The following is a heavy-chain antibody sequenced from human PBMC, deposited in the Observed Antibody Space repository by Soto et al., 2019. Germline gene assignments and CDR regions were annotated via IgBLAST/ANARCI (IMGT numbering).Heavy chain of an antibody. D-gene: IGHD3-3*01. Sequence: GGSLRLSCAASGFTFSSYSMNWVRQAPGKGLEWVSSISSSSYIYYADSVKGRFTISRDNAKNSLYLQMNSLRAEDTAVYYCARGARDFWSGMLENDYWGQGTLVTVSS. CDR3: ARGARDFWSGMLENDY. CDR1: GFTFSSYS. CDR2: ISSSSYI. V-gene: IGHV3-21*01. J-gene: IGHJ4*02.